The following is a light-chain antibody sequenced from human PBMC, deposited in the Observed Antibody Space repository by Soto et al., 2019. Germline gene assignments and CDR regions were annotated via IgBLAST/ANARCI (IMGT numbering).Light chain of an antibody. J-gene: IGLJ1*01. CDR3: SSHTSSSTSYV. CDR1: SSDVGGYNY. CDR2: DVN. V-gene: IGLV2-14*01. Sequence: QSALTQPASVSGSPGQSITISCTGTSSDVGGYNYVSWYQQHPGKAPKLMIYDVNNRPSGVSNRFSGSKSANTASLTISGLQAEDEADYYCSSHTSSSTSYVFGTGTKLTDL.